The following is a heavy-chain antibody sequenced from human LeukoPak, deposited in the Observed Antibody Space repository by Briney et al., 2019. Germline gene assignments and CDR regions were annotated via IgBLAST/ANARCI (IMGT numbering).Heavy chain of an antibody. J-gene: IGHJ5*02. Sequence: SVKVSCKASGGTFSSYAISWVRQAPGQGLEWMGRVIPIFGIANYAQKFQGRVTITADKPTSTAYMELSRLRSEDTAVYYCARADCSSTSCYSWPANWFDPWGQGTLVTVSS. V-gene: IGHV1-69*04. CDR2: VIPIFGIA. CDR1: GGTFSSYA. CDR3: ARADCSSTSCYSWPANWFDP. D-gene: IGHD2-2*01.